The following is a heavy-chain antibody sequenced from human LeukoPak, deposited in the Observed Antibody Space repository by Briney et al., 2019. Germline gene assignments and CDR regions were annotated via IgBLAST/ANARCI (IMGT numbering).Heavy chain of an antibody. V-gene: IGHV1-2*02. CDR3: ARDLYRYCNSISCYLDH. D-gene: IGHD2-2*01. Sequence: ASVKVSCKASGYTFTGYYMHWVRQAPGQGLEWMGWINPNNGGTNYAQKFQGRVTVTRDTSISTAYMELSRLRFDDTAVYYCARDLYRYCNSISCYLDHWGQGTLVTVSS. CDR2: INPNNGGT. J-gene: IGHJ4*02. CDR1: GYTFTGYY.